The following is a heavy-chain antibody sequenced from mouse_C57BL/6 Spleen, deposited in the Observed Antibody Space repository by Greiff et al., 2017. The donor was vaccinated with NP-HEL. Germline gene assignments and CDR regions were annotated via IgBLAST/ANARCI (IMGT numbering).Heavy chain of an antibody. CDR1: GYSITSGYY. CDR2: ISYDGSN. CDR3: ARGSSYVYWYFGV. Sequence: DVKLQESGPGLVKPSQSLSLTCSVTGYSITSGYYWNWIRQFPGNKLEWMGYISYDGSNNYNPSLKNRISITRDTSKNQFFLKLNSVTTEDTATYYCARGSSYVYWYFGVWGTGTTVTVSS. V-gene: IGHV3-6*01. D-gene: IGHD1-1*01. J-gene: IGHJ1*03.